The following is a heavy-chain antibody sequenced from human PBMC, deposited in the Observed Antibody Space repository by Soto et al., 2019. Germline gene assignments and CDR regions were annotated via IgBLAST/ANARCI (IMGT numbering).Heavy chain of an antibody. V-gene: IGHV4-34*01. D-gene: IGHD2-15*01. CDR1: GGSFSGYY. J-gene: IGHJ4*02. CDR2: NNHSGST. CDR3: ARGYCSGGSCFFSFDY. Sequence: PSETLSLTCAVYGGSFSGYYWSWIRQSPEKGLEWIGENNHSGSTNYSPSLKSRVTISVDTSKNQFSLKLNSVTAADTAVYYCARGYCSGGSCFFSFDYWGQGTLVTVS.